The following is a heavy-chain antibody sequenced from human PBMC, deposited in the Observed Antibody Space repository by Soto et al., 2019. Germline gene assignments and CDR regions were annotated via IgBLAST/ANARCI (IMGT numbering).Heavy chain of an antibody. D-gene: IGHD5-18*01. CDR1: GGTFSSYA. J-gene: IGHJ4*02. Sequence: QVQLVQSGAEVKKPGSSVKVSCKASGGTFSSYAISWVRQAPGQGLEWMGGIIPIFGTANYAQKFQGRVTITADESTSTAYMELSSLRSEDTAVYYCARAFSIGYSYTVHYWGQGTLVTVSS. CDR3: ARAFSIGYSYTVHY. CDR2: IIPIFGTA. V-gene: IGHV1-69*01.